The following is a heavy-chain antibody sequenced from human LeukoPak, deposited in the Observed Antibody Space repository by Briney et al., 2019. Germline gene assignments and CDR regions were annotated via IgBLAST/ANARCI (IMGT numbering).Heavy chain of an antibody. Sequence: GGSLRLSCAASGFTFDDYAMHWVRQAPGKGLEWVSLISGDGGSTYYADSVKGRFTISRDNSKISLYLQMNSLRTEDTALYYCAKDIDPYCSSTSCYSNWFDPWGQGTLVTVSS. V-gene: IGHV3-43*02. D-gene: IGHD2-2*01. CDR1: GFTFDDYA. CDR3: AKDIDPYCSSTSCYSNWFDP. CDR2: ISGDGGST. J-gene: IGHJ5*02.